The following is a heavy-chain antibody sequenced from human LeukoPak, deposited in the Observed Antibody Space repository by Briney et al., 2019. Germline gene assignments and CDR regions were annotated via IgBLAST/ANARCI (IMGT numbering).Heavy chain of an antibody. CDR1: GFTFSSYG. CDR2: LTGSGSST. CDR3: ARLLTATAGTNGNDY. J-gene: IGHJ4*02. D-gene: IGHD6-13*01. V-gene: IGHV3-23*01. Sequence: PGGSLRLSCAASGFTFSSYGMSWVRQAPGKGLEWVSALTGSGSSTYYADSVKGRFTISRDNSKNTLYLQMNSLRAEDTAVYYCARLLTATAGTNGNDYWGQGTLVTVSS.